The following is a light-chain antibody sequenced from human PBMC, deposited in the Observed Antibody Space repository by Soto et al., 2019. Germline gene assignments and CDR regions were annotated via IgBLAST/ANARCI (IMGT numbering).Light chain of an antibody. CDR3: QQYNNWPRT. Sequence: IVMTHSHATLSVSPGERATLSFRASQSVSSNLAWYQQKPGQAPRLLIHGASTRATGIPARFSGSGSGTEFTLTISSLQSEDFAVYYCQQYNNWPRTFGQGTKVDI. V-gene: IGKV3-15*01. CDR2: GAS. CDR1: QSVSSN. J-gene: IGKJ1*01.